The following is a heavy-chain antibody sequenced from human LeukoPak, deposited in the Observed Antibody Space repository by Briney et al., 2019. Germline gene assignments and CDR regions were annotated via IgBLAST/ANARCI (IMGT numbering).Heavy chain of an antibody. CDR1: GFTFGIYG. Sequence: GRSLRLSCVASGFTFGIYGMRWVRQAPGKGLEWVAVIWYDGSNKYYADSVKGRFTISRDNSKNTLYLQMNSLRAEDTAVYYCAKVRYSYGYYAFDYWGQGTLVTVSS. D-gene: IGHD5-18*01. V-gene: IGHV3-33*06. J-gene: IGHJ4*02. CDR3: AKVRYSYGYYAFDY. CDR2: IWYDGSNK.